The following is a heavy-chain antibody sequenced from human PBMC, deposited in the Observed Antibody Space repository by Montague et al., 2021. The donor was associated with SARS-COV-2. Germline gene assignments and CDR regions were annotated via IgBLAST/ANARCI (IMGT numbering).Heavy chain of an antibody. D-gene: IGHD6-6*01. CDR3: ARDSEYSIDY. V-gene: IGHV6-1*01. CDR1: GDSVARIRRG. Sequence: CAISGDSVARIRRGSDGHTYSLQSHLEFVGRPYHRSKWYNDYAVSMQSRVTINPDTSKNQFSLHVNSVTPEDTAVYYCARDSEYSIDYWGQGLLDTVSS. J-gene: IGHJ4*02. CDR2: PYHRSKWYN.